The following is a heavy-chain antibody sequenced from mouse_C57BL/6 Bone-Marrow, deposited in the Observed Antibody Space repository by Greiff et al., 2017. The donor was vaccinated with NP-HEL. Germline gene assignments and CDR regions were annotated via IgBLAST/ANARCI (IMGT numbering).Heavy chain of an antibody. CDR1: GYTFTSYW. CDR2: IDPSDSYT. J-gene: IGHJ3*01. CDR3: ARKCYYGLFAY. D-gene: IGHD1-2*01. V-gene: IGHV1-59*01. Sequence: QVQLQQSGAELVRPGTSVKLSCKASGYTFTSYWMHWVKQRPGQGLEWIGVIDPSDSYTNYNQKFKGKATLTVDTSSSTAYMQLSSLTSEDSAVYYCARKCYYGLFAYWGQGTLVTVSA.